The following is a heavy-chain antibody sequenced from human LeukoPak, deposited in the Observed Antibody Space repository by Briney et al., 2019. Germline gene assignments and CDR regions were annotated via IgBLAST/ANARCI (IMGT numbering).Heavy chain of an antibody. V-gene: IGHV4-4*07. CDR1: GGSLSSDY. CDR2: IYTNGNT. CDR3: AVEPNYFGSGRFDY. Sequence: SETLSLASTVSGGSLSSDYWSWIRQPAGKGLEWTGHIYTNGNTNYKPSLESRVTVSVDTSKNQFSLKLSSVTAADTAVYYCAVEPNYFGSGRFDYWGQGTLVTVSS. J-gene: IGHJ4*02. D-gene: IGHD3-10*01.